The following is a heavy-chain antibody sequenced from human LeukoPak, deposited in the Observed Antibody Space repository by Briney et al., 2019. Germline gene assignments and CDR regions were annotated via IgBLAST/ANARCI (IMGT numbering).Heavy chain of an antibody. CDR2: IYYSGST. J-gene: IGHJ5*02. Sequence: PSETLSLTCTVSVGSISNYYWSWIRQPPGKGLEWIGYIYYSGSTNYNPSLKSRVTISVDTSKNQFSLKLSSVTAADTAVYYCARVFYGDYIRWFDPWGQGTLVTVSS. D-gene: IGHD4-17*01. CDR1: VGSISNYY. CDR3: ARVFYGDYIRWFDP. V-gene: IGHV4-59*12.